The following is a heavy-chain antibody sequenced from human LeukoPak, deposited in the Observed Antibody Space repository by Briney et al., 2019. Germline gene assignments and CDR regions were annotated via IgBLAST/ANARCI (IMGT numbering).Heavy chain of an antibody. CDR2: IIPIFGTA. D-gene: IGHD2-2*02. CDR3: ARDRSQHTRYCSSTSCYKGDAFDI. V-gene: IGHV1-69*13. Sequence: ASVKVSCKASGGTSSSYAISWVRQAPGQGLEWMGGIIPIFGTANYAQKFQGRVTITADESTSTAYMEQSSLRSEDTAVYYCARDRSQHTRYCSSTSCYKGDAFDIWGQGTMVTVSS. J-gene: IGHJ3*02. CDR1: GGTSSSYA.